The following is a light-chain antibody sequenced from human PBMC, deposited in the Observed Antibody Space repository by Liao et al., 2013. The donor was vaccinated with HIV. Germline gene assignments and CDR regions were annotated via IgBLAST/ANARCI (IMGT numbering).Light chain of an antibody. CDR2: QNR. V-gene: IGLV3-25*03. CDR1: ELGETY. J-gene: IGLJ2*01. Sequence: SYDLTQSPSVSVSPGRTASISCSGDELGETYTSWYQQKPGQSPILIMYQNRRRPSGIPERFSGSSSGTTVTLTISGAQAEDEADYYCQSADSSGTYRVFGGGTKLTVL. CDR3: QSADSSGTYRV.